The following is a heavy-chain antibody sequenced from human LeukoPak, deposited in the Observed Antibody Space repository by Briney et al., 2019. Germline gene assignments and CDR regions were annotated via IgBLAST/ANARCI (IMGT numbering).Heavy chain of an antibody. V-gene: IGHV5-51*01. Sequence: NHGESLKISCEGSGYSFTSYWIGWVRQMPGKGLEWMGIIYPGDSDTRYSPSFQGQVTISADKSISTAYLQWSSLKASDTAMYYCARASYGDYESFDYWGQGTLVTVSS. D-gene: IGHD4-17*01. CDR2: IYPGDSDT. J-gene: IGHJ4*02. CDR3: ARASYGDYESFDY. CDR1: GYSFTSYW.